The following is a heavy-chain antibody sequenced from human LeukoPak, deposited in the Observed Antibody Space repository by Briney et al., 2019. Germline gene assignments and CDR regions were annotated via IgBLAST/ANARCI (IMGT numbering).Heavy chain of an antibody. D-gene: IGHD6-13*01. J-gene: IGHJ4*02. CDR1: GFTFSTFG. Sequence: GGSLRLSCAASGFTFSTFGFNWVRQAPGQGLEWVSSISSSGSYIYYADSVKGRFTISRDNAKNSLYLQMNSLRAEDTAVYYCARDLDSSFDYWGQGTLVTVSS. V-gene: IGHV3-21*01. CDR3: ARDLDSSFDY. CDR2: ISSSGSYI.